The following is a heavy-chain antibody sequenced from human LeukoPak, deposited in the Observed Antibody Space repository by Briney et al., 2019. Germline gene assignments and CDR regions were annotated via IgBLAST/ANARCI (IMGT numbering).Heavy chain of an antibody. CDR2: ISSNGGST. CDR3: VKDPRSITMFGVAPDY. V-gene: IGHV3-64D*06. Sequence: GGSLRLSCSASGFTFSSYAMHWVRQAPGKGLEYVSAISSNGGSTYYADSVKGRFTISRDNSKNTLYLQMSSLRAEDTAVYYCVKDPRSITMFGVAPDYWGQGTLVTVSS. J-gene: IGHJ4*02. D-gene: IGHD3-3*01. CDR1: GFTFSSYA.